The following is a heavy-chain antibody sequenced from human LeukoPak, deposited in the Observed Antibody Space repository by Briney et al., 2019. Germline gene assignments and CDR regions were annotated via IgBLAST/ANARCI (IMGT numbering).Heavy chain of an antibody. Sequence: ASVKVSCKASGYTFTSYGISWVRQAPGQGLEWMGWISAYNGNANYAQKFQGRVTMTEDTSTDTAYMELSSLRSEDTAVYYCARVFGGSVNEPPQPWFDPWGQGTLVTVSS. CDR3: ARVFGGSVNEPPQPWFDP. J-gene: IGHJ5*02. CDR2: ISAYNGNA. CDR1: GYTFTSYG. V-gene: IGHV1-18*01. D-gene: IGHD3-3*01.